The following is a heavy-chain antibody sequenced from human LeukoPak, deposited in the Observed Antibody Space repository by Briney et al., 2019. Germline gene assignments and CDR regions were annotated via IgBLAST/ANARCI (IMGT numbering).Heavy chain of an antibody. CDR1: GGPISSYY. J-gene: IGHJ6*03. V-gene: IGHV4-4*07. CDR2: IYSNGIT. Sequence: SETLSLTCTVSGGPISSYYWSWIRQPAGKGLEWIGRIYSNGITNYNPSLESRVTMSVDTSKKEFSLKLSSVTAADTAVYYCASSPNFYYYYMDVWGKGTTVTVSS. CDR3: ASSPNFYYYYMDV.